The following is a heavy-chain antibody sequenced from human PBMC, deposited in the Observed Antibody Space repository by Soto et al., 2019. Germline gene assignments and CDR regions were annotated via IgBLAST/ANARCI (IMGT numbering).Heavy chain of an antibody. D-gene: IGHD3-16*02. J-gene: IGHJ4*02. V-gene: IGHV3-74*01. CDR1: GFTFSSYW. CDR3: AREDDITFGGVIELDY. Sequence: EVQLVESGGGLVQPGGSLRLSCAASGFTFSSYWMHWVRQAPGRGLVWVSRINSDGSSTSYADSVKGRFTISRDNAKNTLYLQMNSLRAEDTAVYYCAREDDITFGGVIELDYWGQGTLVTVSS. CDR2: INSDGSST.